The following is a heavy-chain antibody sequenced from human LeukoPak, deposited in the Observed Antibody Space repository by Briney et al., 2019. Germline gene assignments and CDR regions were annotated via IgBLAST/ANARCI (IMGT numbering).Heavy chain of an antibody. CDR2: IIPIFGTA. Sequence: ASVKVSCKASGGTFSSYAISWVRQAPGQGLEWMGGIIPIFGTANYAQKFQGRVTITADESTSTAYMELSSLRSEDTAVYYCARRLLGYYDSSGYWPFDYWGQGTLVTVSS. D-gene: IGHD3-22*01. CDR3: ARRLLGYYDSSGYWPFDY. CDR1: GGTFSSYA. J-gene: IGHJ4*02. V-gene: IGHV1-69*13.